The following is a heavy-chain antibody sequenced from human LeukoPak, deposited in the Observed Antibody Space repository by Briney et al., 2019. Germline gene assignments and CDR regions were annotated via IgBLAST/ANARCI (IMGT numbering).Heavy chain of an antibody. CDR1: GFTFSSYA. Sequence: GGSLRLSCAASGFTFSSYAMHWVRQAPGKGREYVSAISSNGGSTYYANSVKGRFTISRDNSKNTLYLQMGSLRAEDMAVYYCARDSATGPYYYYYYYMDVWGKGTTVTVSS. D-gene: IGHD1-1*01. J-gene: IGHJ6*03. CDR2: ISSNGGST. V-gene: IGHV3-64*01. CDR3: ARDSATGPYYYYYYYMDV.